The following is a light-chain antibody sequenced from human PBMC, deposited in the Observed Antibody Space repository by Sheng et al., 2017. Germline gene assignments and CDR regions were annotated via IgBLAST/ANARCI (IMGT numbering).Light chain of an antibody. CDR1: SSNIGNNL. CDR2: DDT. CDR3: ATWDTGLNGGWV. J-gene: IGLJ3*02. Sequence: QSVLTQPPSMSAAPGQKVTISCSGSSSNIGNNLVSWYQQLPGTVPKVLIYDDTRRPSGIPDRFSGSKSGTSATLGITGLQSGDEADYYCATWDTGLNGGWVFGGGTKLTVL. V-gene: IGLV1-51*01.